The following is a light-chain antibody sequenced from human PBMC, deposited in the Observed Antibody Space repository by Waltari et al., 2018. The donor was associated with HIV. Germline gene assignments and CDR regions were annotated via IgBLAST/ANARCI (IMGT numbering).Light chain of an antibody. CDR1: AFPSQY. CDR2: KDS. V-gene: IGLV3-25*03. Sequence: YELTHPPSVPVSPGQTARFPSLGEAFPSQYASRYQQKPGQAPVVVIYKDSERPSGIPERFSGSSSGTTVTLTISGVQAEDEADYYCQSADSSGPYRVFGGGTKLTVL. J-gene: IGLJ3*02. CDR3: QSADSSGPYRV.